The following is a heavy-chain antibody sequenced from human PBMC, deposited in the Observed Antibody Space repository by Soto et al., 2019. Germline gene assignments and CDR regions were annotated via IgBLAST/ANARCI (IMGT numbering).Heavy chain of an antibody. V-gene: IGHV4-31*03. J-gene: IGHJ4*02. CDR1: GGPARRGSYY. CDR2: ISNSGRT. CDR3: ARADYATGSDYPDY. Sequence: QVQLQESGPGLLKPSQTLSLTCSVSGGPARRGSYYWCWIRQFPGTALEWIGYISNSGRTHYNPSLMSRITILVDTSKNQFFLELRSVTAADTALYYCARADYATGSDYPDYWGQGTRVTVSS. D-gene: IGHD3-10*01.